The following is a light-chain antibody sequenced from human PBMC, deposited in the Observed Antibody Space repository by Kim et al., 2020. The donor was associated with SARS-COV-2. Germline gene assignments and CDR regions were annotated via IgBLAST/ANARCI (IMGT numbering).Light chain of an antibody. CDR2: GAS. CDR1: QSVSSSY. CDR3: QQYGSSPHT. J-gene: IGKJ1*01. V-gene: IGKV3-20*01. Sequence: PGERATLSCRASQSVSSSYLAWYQQKPGQAPRLLIYGASSRATGIPDRFSGSGSGTDFTLTISRLEPEDFAVYYCQQYGSSPHTFGQGTKVDIK.